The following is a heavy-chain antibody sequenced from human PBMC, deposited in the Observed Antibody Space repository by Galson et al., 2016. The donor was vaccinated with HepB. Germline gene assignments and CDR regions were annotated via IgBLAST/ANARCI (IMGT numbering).Heavy chain of an antibody. CDR2: IKSKTDGGTI. CDR1: GFTFSNAW. Sequence: SLRLSCAASGFTFSNAWMTWVRQAPGKGLEWVGRIKSKTDGGTIHYAAPVKGRFTISRDDSKNTLYLQMNSLKTEDTAVYYCSTAIRSGYIWGSYRVLGDWGQGTLVTVSS. V-gene: IGHV3-15*01. D-gene: IGHD3-16*02. CDR3: STAIRSGYIWGSYRVLGD. J-gene: IGHJ4*02.